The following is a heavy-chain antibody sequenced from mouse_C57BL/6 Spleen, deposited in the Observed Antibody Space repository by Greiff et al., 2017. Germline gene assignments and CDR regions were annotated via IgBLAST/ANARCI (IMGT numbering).Heavy chain of an antibody. Sequence: VQLKESGPELVKPGASVKISCKASGYSFTDYNMNWVKQSNGKSLEWIGVINPNYGTTSYNQKFKGKATLTVDQSYSTAYIQLNSQTSEDTAVYYCARGGNSPYAMDYWGQGTSVTVSS. D-gene: IGHD2-1*01. V-gene: IGHV1-39*01. J-gene: IGHJ4*01. CDR1: GYSFTDYN. CDR2: INPNYGTT. CDR3: ARGGNSPYAMDY.